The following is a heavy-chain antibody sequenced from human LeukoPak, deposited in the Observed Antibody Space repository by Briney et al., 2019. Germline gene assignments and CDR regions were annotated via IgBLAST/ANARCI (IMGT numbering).Heavy chain of an antibody. CDR3: AKDRPMGTFLYLDY. D-gene: IGHD3-16*01. CDR1: GFTFSSYA. CDR2: ISGSGGST. J-gene: IGHJ4*02. Sequence: GGSLRLSCAASGFTFSSYAMSSVRQAPGKGLEWVSAISGSGGSTYYADSVKGRFTISRDNSKNTLYLQMNSLRAEDTAVYYCAKDRPMGTFLYLDYWGQGTLVTVSS. V-gene: IGHV3-23*01.